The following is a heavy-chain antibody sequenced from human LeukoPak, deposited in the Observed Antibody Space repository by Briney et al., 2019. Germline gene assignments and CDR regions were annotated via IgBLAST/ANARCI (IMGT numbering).Heavy chain of an antibody. D-gene: IGHD6-13*01. CDR2: ISSSSSYI. CDR1: GFTFSSYS. V-gene: IGHV3-21*01. Sequence: PGGSLSLSCAASGFTFSSYSMNWVRRAPGKGLEWVSSISSSSSYIYYADSVKGRFTISRDNAENSLYLQMNSLRAEDTAVYYCARGDSSSWYYHYYYYMDVWGKGTTVTVSS. J-gene: IGHJ6*03. CDR3: ARGDSSSWYYHYYYYMDV.